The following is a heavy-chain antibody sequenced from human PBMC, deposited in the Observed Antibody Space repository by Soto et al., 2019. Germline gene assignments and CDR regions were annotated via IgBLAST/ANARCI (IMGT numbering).Heavy chain of an antibody. Sequence: QVQLVQSGGEVKQPGASVRVSCKATGYTFINSAIAWVRQAPGQGLEWMGWISPYNGNTNYAQRVQGRVTITTDTSTSTAYIEIRSLRSDDTAVYYCARDQSSGVFDYWGQGTLVTVST. CDR3: ARDQSSGVFDY. J-gene: IGHJ4*02. CDR2: ISPYNGNT. CDR1: GYTFINSA. D-gene: IGHD3-22*01. V-gene: IGHV1-18*01.